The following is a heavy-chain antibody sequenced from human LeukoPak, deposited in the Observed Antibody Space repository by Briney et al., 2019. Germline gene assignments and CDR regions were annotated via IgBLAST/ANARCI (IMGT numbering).Heavy chain of an antibody. CDR2: ISSSSSYI. CDR1: EFTFSSYG. CDR3: ANEGQQANFDY. Sequence: GGSLRLSCAASEFTFSSYGMSWVRQAPGKGLEWVSSISSSSSYIYYADSVKGRFTISRDNSKNTLYLQMNSLRAEDTAVYYCANEGQQANFDYWGQGTLVTVSS. J-gene: IGHJ4*02. V-gene: IGHV3-21*01. D-gene: IGHD6-13*01.